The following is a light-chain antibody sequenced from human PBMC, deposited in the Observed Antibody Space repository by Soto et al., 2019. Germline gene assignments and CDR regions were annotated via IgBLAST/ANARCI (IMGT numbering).Light chain of an antibody. V-gene: IGKV3-20*01. CDR3: QQYGSSPRT. J-gene: IGKJ1*01. CDR2: GAS. Sequence: ETVLTPAPGTLSLSPGERATLSCRASQSVGSYLAWYQQKPGQAPRLLIYGASSRATGIPDRFSGSGSGTDFTLTISRLEPEDFAVYYCQQYGSSPRTFGQGTKVDIK. CDR1: QSVGSY.